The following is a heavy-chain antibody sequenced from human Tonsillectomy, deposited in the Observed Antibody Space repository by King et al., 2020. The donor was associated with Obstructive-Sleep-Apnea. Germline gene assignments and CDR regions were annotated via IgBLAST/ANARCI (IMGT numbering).Heavy chain of an antibody. J-gene: IGHJ4*02. CDR3: VKGGRYCSGGSCYPSFDY. Sequence: VQLVESGGGLVQPGGSLRLSCSASGFTFSSYAMHWVRQAPGKGLEYVSAISSNGGSTYYADSVKGRFTISRDNSKNTLYLQMSSLRAEDTAVYYCVKGGRYCSGGSCYPSFDYWGQGTLVTVSS. D-gene: IGHD2-15*01. CDR2: ISSNGGST. CDR1: GFTFSSYA. V-gene: IGHV3-64D*09.